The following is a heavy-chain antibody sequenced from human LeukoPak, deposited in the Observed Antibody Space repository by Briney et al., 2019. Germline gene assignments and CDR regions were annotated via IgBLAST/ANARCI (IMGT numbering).Heavy chain of an antibody. CDR1: GFTFSSYS. D-gene: IGHD2-2*01. Sequence: PGGSLRLSCAASGFTFSSYSMNWVRQAPGKGLKWVSSISSSSSYIYYADSVKGRFTISRDNAKNSLYLQMNSLRAEDTAVYYCARDHCSSTSCYDNWFDPWGQGTLVTVSS. CDR2: ISSSSSYI. V-gene: IGHV3-21*01. J-gene: IGHJ5*02. CDR3: ARDHCSSTSCYDNWFDP.